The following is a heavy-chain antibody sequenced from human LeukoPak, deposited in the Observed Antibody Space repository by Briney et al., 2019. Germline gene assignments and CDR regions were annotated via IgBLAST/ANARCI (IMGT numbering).Heavy chain of an antibody. Sequence: ASVTVSFKASGYTFTGYYMHWVRQAPGQGLEWMGWINPNSGGTNYAQKFQGRVTMTRDTSISTAYMELSRLRSDDTAVYYCARDFRGVRANWFDPWGQGTLVTVSS. CDR3: ARDFRGVRANWFDP. J-gene: IGHJ5*02. V-gene: IGHV1-2*02. D-gene: IGHD3-10*01. CDR1: GYTFTGYY. CDR2: INPNSGGT.